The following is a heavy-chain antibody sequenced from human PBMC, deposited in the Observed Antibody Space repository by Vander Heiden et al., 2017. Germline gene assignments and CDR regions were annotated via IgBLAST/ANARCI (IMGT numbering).Heavy chain of an antibody. D-gene: IGHD2-15*01. V-gene: IGHV3-15*01. CDR3: TTARTRGSYSSS. CDR2: IRGKTDGGAT. CDR1: GFSFSNAW. J-gene: IGHJ5*02. Sequence: EVQLVESGGGLVKPGGSLRLSCAAFGFSFSNAWMTWVRQAPGRGLEWVGQIRGKTDGGATDYAAPVKRRFTISRDDSKNMLYLQMNSLKTEDTAVYYCTTARTRGSYSSSWGQGTLVTVSS.